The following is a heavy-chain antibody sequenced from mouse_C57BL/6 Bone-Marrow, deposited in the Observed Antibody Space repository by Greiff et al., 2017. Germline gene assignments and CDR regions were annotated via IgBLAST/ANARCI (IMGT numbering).Heavy chain of an antibody. D-gene: IGHD3-3*01. CDR2: IDPNSGGT. V-gene: IGHV1-72*01. CDR3: ARPPRWDRAWFAY. J-gene: IGHJ3*01. Sequence: VKLQESGAELVKPGASVKLSCKASGYTFTSYWMHWVKQRPGRGLEWIGRIDPNSGGTKYNEKFKSKATLTVDKPSSTAYMQLSSLTSEDSAVYYCARPPRWDRAWFAYWGQGTLVTVSA. CDR1: GYTFTSYW.